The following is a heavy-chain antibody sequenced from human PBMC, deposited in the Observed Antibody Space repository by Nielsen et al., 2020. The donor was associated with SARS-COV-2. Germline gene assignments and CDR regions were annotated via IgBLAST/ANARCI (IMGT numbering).Heavy chain of an antibody. V-gene: IGHV4-39*07. Sequence: SETLSLTCTVSGGSISSSSYYWGWIRQPPGKGLEWIGSIYYSGSTYYNPSLKSRVTISVDTSKNQFSLKLSSVTAADTAVYYCARQVGSGWYSSSNDAFDIWGQGTMVTVSS. CDR2: IYYSGST. CDR3: ARQVGSGWYSSSNDAFDI. D-gene: IGHD6-19*01. CDR1: GGSISSSSYY. J-gene: IGHJ3*02.